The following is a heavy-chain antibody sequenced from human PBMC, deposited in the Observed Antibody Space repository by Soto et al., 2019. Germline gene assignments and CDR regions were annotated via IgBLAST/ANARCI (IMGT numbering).Heavy chain of an antibody. J-gene: IGHJ5*02. CDR3: ARDWAGSSSGGYLGWFDP. Sequence: PGGSLRLSCAASGFTFSDYYMSWIRQAPGKGLEWVSYISSSGSTIYYADSVKGRFTISRDNAKNSLYLQMNSLRAEDTAVYYCARDWAGSSSGGYLGWFDPWGQGTLVTVSS. D-gene: IGHD6-6*01. CDR1: GFTFSDYY. CDR2: ISSSGSTI. V-gene: IGHV3-11*01.